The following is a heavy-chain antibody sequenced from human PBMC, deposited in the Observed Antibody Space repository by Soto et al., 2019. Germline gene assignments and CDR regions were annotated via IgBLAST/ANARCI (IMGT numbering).Heavy chain of an antibody. V-gene: IGHV4-39*01. J-gene: IGHJ5*02. Sequence: SETQPLTYTVSDSTISSPTXYCAWIRQPPGKGLEWIGSIRSSGSTYYSPSLKSRVTISVDTSQNQFSLSLTSVTAADTAVYYCERHPDDYSNYRWFGPWGQGTLDTVSS. CDR3: ERHPDDYSNYRWFGP. D-gene: IGHD4-4*01. CDR2: IRSSGST. CDR1: DSTISSPTXY.